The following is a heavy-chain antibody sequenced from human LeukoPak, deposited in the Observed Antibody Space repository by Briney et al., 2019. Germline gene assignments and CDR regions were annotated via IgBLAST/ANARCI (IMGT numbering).Heavy chain of an antibody. V-gene: IGHV3-21*01. CDR2: ISSSSSYI. Sequence: GGSLRLSCAASGFTFSSYSMNWVRQAPGKGLEWVSSISSSSSYIYYADSVKGRFTISRDNAKNSLYLQMNSLRAEDTAVYYCAKVTRPYYYDSSGYYDYWGQGTLVTVSS. CDR1: GFTFSSYS. CDR3: AKVTRPYYYDSSGYYDY. D-gene: IGHD3-22*01. J-gene: IGHJ4*02.